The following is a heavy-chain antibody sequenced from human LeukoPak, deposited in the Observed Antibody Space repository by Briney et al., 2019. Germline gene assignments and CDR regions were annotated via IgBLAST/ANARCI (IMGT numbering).Heavy chain of an antibody. Sequence: SETLSLTCAVYGGSFGGYYWSWIRQSPGKGLEWIGEINHSGSTNYNPSLKSRVTISVDTSKNQFSLKLTSVTAADTAVYYCARVYCTSTSCANFDSWGQGTLVTVSS. CDR3: ARVYCTSTSCANFDS. CDR2: INHSGST. V-gene: IGHV4-34*01. D-gene: IGHD2-2*01. J-gene: IGHJ4*02. CDR1: GGSFGGYY.